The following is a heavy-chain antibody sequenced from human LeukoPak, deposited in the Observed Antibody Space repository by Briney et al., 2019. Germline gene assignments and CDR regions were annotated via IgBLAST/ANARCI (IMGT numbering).Heavy chain of an antibody. J-gene: IGHJ4*02. CDR2: IYYSGST. Sequence: PSETLSLTCAVYGGSISSYYWSWIRQPPGKGLEWIGYIYYSGSTNYNPSLKSRVTISVDTSKNQFSLKLSSVTAADTAVYYCARVSRGTVTTIDYWGQGTLVTVSS. CDR3: ARVSRGTVTTIDY. V-gene: IGHV4-59*08. CDR1: GGSISSYY. D-gene: IGHD4-17*01.